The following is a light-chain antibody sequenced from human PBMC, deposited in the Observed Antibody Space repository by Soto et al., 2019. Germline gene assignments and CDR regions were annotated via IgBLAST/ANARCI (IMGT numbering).Light chain of an antibody. Sequence: QLVLTQSPSDSASLGAWVKLTCTLSSGHSSYAIAWHQQRPEKGPRYLMKLNSDGSHSKGDGIPDRFSGSSSGAERYLTISSLQSEDEADYYCQTWVTGIQVFGGGTKLTVL. CDR3: QTWVTGIQV. V-gene: IGLV4-69*01. J-gene: IGLJ2*01. CDR1: SGHSSYA. CDR2: LNSDGSH.